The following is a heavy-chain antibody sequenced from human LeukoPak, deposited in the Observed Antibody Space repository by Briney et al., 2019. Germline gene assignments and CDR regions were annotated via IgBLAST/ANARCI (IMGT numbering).Heavy chain of an antibody. V-gene: IGHV4-59*08. Sequence: SETLSLTCTVSGGSISSYYWSWIRQPPGKGLEWIGYIYYSGSTNYNPSLKSRVTISVDTSKNQFSLRLSSVTAADTAVCYCARQDSYCSGGSCYPRAGFSIWGQGTMVTVSS. CDR1: GGSISSYY. J-gene: IGHJ3*02. CDR3: ARQDSYCSGGSCYPRAGFSI. CDR2: IYYSGST. D-gene: IGHD2-15*01.